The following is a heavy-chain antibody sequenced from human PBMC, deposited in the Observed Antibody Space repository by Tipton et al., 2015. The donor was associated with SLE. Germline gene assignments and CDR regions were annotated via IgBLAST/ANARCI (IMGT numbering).Heavy chain of an antibody. J-gene: IGHJ6*02. D-gene: IGHD6-13*01. V-gene: IGHV3-43*01. CDR1: GFTFDDYT. CDR3: AKGPRYNSGYSSSWYPAGDYYYYGMDV. Sequence: SLRLSCAASGFTFDDYTMHWVRQAPGKGLEWVSLISWDGGSTYYADSVKGRFTISRDNSKNSLYLQMNSLRAEDTALYYCAKGPRYNSGYSSSWYPAGDYYYYGMDVWGQGTTVTVSS. CDR2: ISWDGGST.